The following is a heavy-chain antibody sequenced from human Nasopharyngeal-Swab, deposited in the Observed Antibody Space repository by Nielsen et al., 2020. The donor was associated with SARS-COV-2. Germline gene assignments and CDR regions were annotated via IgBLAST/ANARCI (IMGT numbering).Heavy chain of an antibody. J-gene: IGHJ6*02. V-gene: IGHV4-34*01. CDR1: GGSFSGYY. CDR2: INHSGST. D-gene: IGHD6-19*01. CDR3: ARGLSIAVGYYYYYGMDV. Sequence: LSLTCAVYGGSFSGYYWSWIRQPPGKGLEWIGEINHSGSTNYNPSLKSRVTISVDTSKNQFSLKLSSVTAADTAVYYCARGLSIAVGYYYYYGMDVWGQGTTVTVSS.